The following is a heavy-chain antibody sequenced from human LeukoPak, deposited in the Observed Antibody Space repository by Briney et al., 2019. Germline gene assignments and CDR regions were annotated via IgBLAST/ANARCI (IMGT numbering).Heavy chain of an antibody. J-gene: IGHJ5*02. Sequence: ASVKVSCKASGYTFTSYDINWVRQATGQGLEWMGWMNPNSGNTGYAQKFQGRVTMTRNTSISTAYMELSSLRSEDTAVYYCARGWSIAAAALFDPWGQGTLVTVSS. CDR1: GYTFTSYD. D-gene: IGHD6-13*01. CDR2: MNPNSGNT. V-gene: IGHV1-8*01. CDR3: ARGWSIAAAALFDP.